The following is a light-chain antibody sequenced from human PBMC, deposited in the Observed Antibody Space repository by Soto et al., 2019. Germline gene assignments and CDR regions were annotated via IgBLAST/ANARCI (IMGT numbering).Light chain of an antibody. V-gene: IGLV2-8*01. CDR3: TSHAGSNNYV. J-gene: IGLJ1*01. CDR2: EVS. Sequence: QSALTQPPSASGSLGQPVTFSATETSSNVGGYNYVSWYQQHPGKAPKLIISEVSKRPSGVPDRFSGSKSGNTASLTVSGLQAEDEADYYCTSHAGSNNYVFGTGTKLTVL. CDR1: SSNVGGYNY.